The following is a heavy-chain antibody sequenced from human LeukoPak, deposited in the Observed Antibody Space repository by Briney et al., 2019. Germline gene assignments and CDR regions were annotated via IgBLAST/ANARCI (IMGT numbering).Heavy chain of an antibody. D-gene: IGHD1-26*01. J-gene: IGHJ4*02. V-gene: IGHV5-51*01. CDR3: AIRYSGSYSDY. Sequence: GESLKISCKGSEYNFTSYWIAWVRQMPGKGLEWMGIIYPGDSDTRYSPSFQGQVTISADKSISTAYLQWSSLRASDTAMYYCAIRYSGSYSDYWGQGTLVTVSS. CDR2: IYPGDSDT. CDR1: EYNFTSYW.